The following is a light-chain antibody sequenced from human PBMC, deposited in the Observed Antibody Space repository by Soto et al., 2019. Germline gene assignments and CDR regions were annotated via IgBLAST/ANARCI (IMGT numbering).Light chain of an antibody. CDR3: CSYAGSFPWV. Sequence: QSALTQPRSVSGSPGQSVTISCTGTTGDVGAYNFVSWYQLHPGKAPKLMIYDANKRPSGVPDRFSASKSGNTASLTISGLQAEDEADYYCCSYAGSFPWVFGGGTKVTVL. CDR1: TGDVGAYNF. V-gene: IGLV2-11*01. CDR2: DAN. J-gene: IGLJ3*02.